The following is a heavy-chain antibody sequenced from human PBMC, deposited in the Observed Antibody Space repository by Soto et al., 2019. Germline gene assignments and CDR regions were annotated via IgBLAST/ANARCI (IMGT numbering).Heavy chain of an antibody. J-gene: IGHJ4*02. CDR3: ARRSAAGTNDY. V-gene: IGHV5-51*01. Sequence: PGESLKISCQGSGYRFISYWIAWVRQMPGKGLEWMGIIYPGDSDTRYSPSFQGQVTISADKSISTAYLQWSSLEASDTAMYYCARRSAAGTNDYWGQGTLVTVSS. D-gene: IGHD1-1*01. CDR2: IYPGDSDT. CDR1: GYRFISYW.